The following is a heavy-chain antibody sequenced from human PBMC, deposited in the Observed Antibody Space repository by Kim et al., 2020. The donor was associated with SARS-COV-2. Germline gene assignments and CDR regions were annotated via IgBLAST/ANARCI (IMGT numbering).Heavy chain of an antibody. V-gene: IGHV4-34*01. Sequence: KSRVTIPVDASKNQFSLKLSSVTAADTAVYYCARGSIAVAGTDYYYYGMDVWGQGTTVTVSS. CDR3: ARGSIAVAGTDYYYYGMDV. D-gene: IGHD6-19*01. J-gene: IGHJ6*02.